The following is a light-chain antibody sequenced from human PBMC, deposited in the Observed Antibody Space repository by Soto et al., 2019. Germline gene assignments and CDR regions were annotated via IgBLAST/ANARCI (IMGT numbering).Light chain of an antibody. CDR2: DTS. Sequence: DIVLTQSPATLSLSPGERATLYCGASQRVSGGFLAWYQQKPGLAPRLILYDTSFRATGIPDRFSGSGSGTDFTLTISRLEPEDFATYYCQQLNSYPWTFGQGTKVDIK. V-gene: IGKV3D-20*01. CDR3: QQLNSYPWT. J-gene: IGKJ1*01. CDR1: QRVSGGF.